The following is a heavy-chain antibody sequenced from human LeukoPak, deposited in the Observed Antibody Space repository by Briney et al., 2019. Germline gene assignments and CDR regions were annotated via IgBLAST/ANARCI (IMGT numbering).Heavy chain of an antibody. J-gene: IGHJ4*02. D-gene: IGHD3-10*01. CDR1: GFTFSSYG. V-gene: IGHV3-33*01. CDR3: ARDHRFGELLGLLDY. CDR2: IWYDGSNK. Sequence: GSLRLSCAASGFTFSSYGMHWVRQAPGKGLEWVAVIWYDGSNKYYADCVKGRFTISRDNTKNTLYLQMNSLRAEDTAVYYCARDHRFGELLGLLDYWGQGTLVTVSS.